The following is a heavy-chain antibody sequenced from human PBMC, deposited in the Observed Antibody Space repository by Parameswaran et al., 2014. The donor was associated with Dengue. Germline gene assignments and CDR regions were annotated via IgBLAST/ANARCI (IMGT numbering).Heavy chain of an antibody. V-gene: IGHV4-30-2*01. J-gene: IGHJ6*03. D-gene: IGHD1-26*01. CDR3: ARAGIDIHYPGHYYYYYYMDV. Sequence: WIRQPPGKGLEWIGYIYHSGSTYYNPSLKSRVTISVDRSKNQFSLKLSSVTAADTAVYYCARAGIDIHYPGHYYYYYYMDVWGKGTTVTVSS. CDR2: IYHSGST.